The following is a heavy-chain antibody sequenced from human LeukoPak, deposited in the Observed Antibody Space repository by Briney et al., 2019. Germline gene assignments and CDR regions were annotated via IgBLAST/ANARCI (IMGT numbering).Heavy chain of an antibody. CDR2: INHSGST. Sequence: SETLSLTCAVYGGSFSGYYWSWIRQPPGKGLEWIGEINHSGSTNYNPSLKSRVTISVDTSKNLFSLKLNSVTAADTAVYYCARLGSAPFDYWGQGTLVTVSS. J-gene: IGHJ4*02. V-gene: IGHV4-34*01. D-gene: IGHD3-10*01. CDR3: ARLGSAPFDY. CDR1: GGSFSGYY.